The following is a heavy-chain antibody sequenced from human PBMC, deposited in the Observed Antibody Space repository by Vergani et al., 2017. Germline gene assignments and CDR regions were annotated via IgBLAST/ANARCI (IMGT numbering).Heavy chain of an antibody. CDR2: SYHSGST. CDR3: ARATSTDYYFNY. CDR1: GGSISSSKW. V-gene: IGHV4-4*02. D-gene: IGHD1-1*01. J-gene: IGHJ4*02. Sequence: QLQLQESGPGLVQPSETLSLTCAVSGGSISSSKWWSWVRQPPGKGLEWIGESYHSGSTNYNPSLKSRVTISVDKSKNQCSLKLSSVTAADTAVYYCARATSTDYYFNYWGQGTLVTGSS.